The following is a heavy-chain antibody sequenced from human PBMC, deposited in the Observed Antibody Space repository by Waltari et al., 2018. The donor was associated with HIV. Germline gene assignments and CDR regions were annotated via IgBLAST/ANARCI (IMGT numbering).Heavy chain of an antibody. CDR1: GFNFGATG. Sequence: EVPLVESGGGLAQPGGSLKLSCAASGFNFGATGMHWVRQVSGRGLEGVGRIRSKNKNHATVVAAPLNGRFSISRDDSKNMAFLQMNSLKIEDTAVYFCTTEGLAYWGQGTLVTVSA. CDR3: TTEGLAY. D-gene: IGHD4-17*01. J-gene: IGHJ4*02. CDR2: IRSKNKNHAT. V-gene: IGHV3-73*02.